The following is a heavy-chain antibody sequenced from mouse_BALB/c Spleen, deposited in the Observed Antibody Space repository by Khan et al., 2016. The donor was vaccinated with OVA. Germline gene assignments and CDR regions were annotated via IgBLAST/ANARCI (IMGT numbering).Heavy chain of an antibody. CDR2: INTHSGVP. CDR1: GYTFTTAG. V-gene: IGHV9-4*02. Sequence: QIQLVQSGPELKKPGETVRISCKASGYTFTTAGMQWVQKMPGKGLKWIGWINTHSGVPKYAEDFKGRFAFSLETSANTAYLQITNLKNEDTATYFGARGGAAYCRHDGGAMDYWGQGTSVTVSS. CDR3: ARGGAAYCRHDGGAMDY. D-gene: IGHD2-14*01. J-gene: IGHJ4*01.